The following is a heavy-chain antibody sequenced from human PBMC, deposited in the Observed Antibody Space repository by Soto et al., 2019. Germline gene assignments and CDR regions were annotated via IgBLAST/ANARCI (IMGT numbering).Heavy chain of an antibody. CDR3: ARVSDSRYYFDY. V-gene: IGHV4-30-2*01. D-gene: IGHD2-15*01. Sequence: SETLSLTCTVSGGSISSGGYSWSWIRQPPGKGLEWIGYIYHSGSTYYNPSLKSRVTISVDRSKNQFSLKLSSVTAADTAVYYCARVSDSRYYFDYWGQGTLVTVSS. CDR2: IYHSGST. J-gene: IGHJ4*02. CDR1: GGSISSGGYS.